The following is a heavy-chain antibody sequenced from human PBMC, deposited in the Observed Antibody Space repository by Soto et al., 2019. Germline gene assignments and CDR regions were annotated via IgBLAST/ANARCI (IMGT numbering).Heavy chain of an antibody. CDR1: GGTFSSYT. CDR2: IIPILGIA. V-gene: IGHV1-69*02. D-gene: IGHD6-13*01. CDR3: ARGIAAAGSFDY. J-gene: IGHJ4*02. Sequence: GASVKVSCKASGGTFSSYTISWVRQAPGQGLEWMGRIIPILGIANYAQKFQGRVTITADKSTSTAYMELSSLRSEDTAMYYCARGIAAAGSFDYWGQGTLVTVSS.